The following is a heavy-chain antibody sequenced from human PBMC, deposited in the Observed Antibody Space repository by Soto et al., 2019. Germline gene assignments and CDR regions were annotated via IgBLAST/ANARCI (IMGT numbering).Heavy chain of an antibody. V-gene: IGHV1-69*13. CDR2: IIPIFGTA. J-gene: IGHJ6*02. Sequence: GASVKVSCKASGCTFSSYAISWVRQAPGQGLEWMGGIIPIFGTANYAQKFQGRVTITADESTSTAYMELSSLRSEDTAVYYCAREGREAAESDMDVWGQGTTVTVSS. CDR3: AREGREAAESDMDV. CDR1: GCTFSSYA. D-gene: IGHD6-13*01.